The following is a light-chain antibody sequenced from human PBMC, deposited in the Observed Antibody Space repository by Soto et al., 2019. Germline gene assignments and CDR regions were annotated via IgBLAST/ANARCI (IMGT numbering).Light chain of an antibody. J-gene: IGKJ5*01. CDR3: QQSYSTPAIT. V-gene: IGKV1-39*01. CDR1: QDISNY. CDR2: DAS. Sequence: DIHMTQSPSSLSASLGDRATITFQASQDISNYLNWYQQKPGKAPKLLIYDASNLETGVPSRFSGSGSGTDFTLTISSLQPEDFATYYCQQSYSTPAITFGQGTRLEIK.